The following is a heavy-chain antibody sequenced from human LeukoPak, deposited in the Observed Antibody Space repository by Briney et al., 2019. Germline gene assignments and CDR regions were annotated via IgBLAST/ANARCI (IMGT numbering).Heavy chain of an antibody. V-gene: IGHV3-23*01. D-gene: IGHD5/OR15-5a*01. Sequence: GGSLRLSCAASGFTFSSYAMNWVRQAPGKGLEWVSGVCGSGGGTYYADSVKGRFTISRDNSKTTLYLQMNSLRAEDTAVYYCAKDHRVYDNTPTAFDIWVQGTLVTVSS. CDR1: GFTFSSYA. CDR2: VCGSGGGT. CDR3: AKDHRVYDNTPTAFDI. J-gene: IGHJ3*02.